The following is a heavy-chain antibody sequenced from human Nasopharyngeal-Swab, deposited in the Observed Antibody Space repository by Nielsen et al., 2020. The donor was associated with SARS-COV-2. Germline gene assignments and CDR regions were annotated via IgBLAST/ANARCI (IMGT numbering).Heavy chain of an antibody. CDR2: INHSGST. Sequence: WIRQPPGKGLEWIGEINHSGSTNYNPSLKSRVTISVDTSKNQFSLKLSSVTAADTAVYYCARGTVYYYDRRGEEDDYYYGMDVWGHWTTLTFSS. J-gene: IGHJ6*02. D-gene: IGHD3-22*01. V-gene: IGHV4-34*01. CDR3: ARGTVYYYDRRGEEDDYYYGMDV.